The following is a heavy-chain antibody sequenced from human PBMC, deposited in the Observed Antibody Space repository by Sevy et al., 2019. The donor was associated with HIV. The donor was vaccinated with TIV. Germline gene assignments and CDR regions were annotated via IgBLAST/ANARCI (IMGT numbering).Heavy chain of an antibody. CDR3: AKDVVGATTFWDY. J-gene: IGHJ4*02. V-gene: IGHV3-23*01. CDR1: GFTFSSYA. CDR2: ISGSGGSS. D-gene: IGHD1-26*01. Sequence: GGSLRLSCAASGFTFSSYAMSWVRQAPGKGLEWVSAISGSGGSSYYADSVKGRFTISRDNSKNTLYLQMNSLRAEDTAVYYCAKDVVGATTFWDYWGQGTLVTVSS.